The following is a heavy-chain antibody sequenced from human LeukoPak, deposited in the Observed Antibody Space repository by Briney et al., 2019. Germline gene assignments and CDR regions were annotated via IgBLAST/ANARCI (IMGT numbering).Heavy chain of an antibody. D-gene: IGHD6-6*01. CDR2: INSDESRT. CDR1: GFTFSSYW. J-gene: IGHJ4*02. CDR3: ARAGIAGRPPDY. Sequence: GGSLSLPCAASGFTFSSYWMHWVRQAPGKGLVWVSRINSDESRTSYADSVKGRFTISRDNAKNTLHLQMNSLRAEDTAVYYCARAGIAGRPPDYWGQGTLVTVSS. V-gene: IGHV3-74*01.